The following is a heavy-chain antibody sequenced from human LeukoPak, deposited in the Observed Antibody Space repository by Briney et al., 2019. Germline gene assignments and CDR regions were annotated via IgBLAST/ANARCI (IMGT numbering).Heavy chain of an antibody. CDR2: ISGSGGST. CDR3: AKSIELFTYYYYMDV. V-gene: IGHV3-23*01. CDR1: GFTFSSYA. D-gene: IGHD2-15*01. J-gene: IGHJ6*03. Sequence: PGGSLRLSCAASGFTFSSYAMSWVRQAPGKGLEWVSAISGSGGSTYYADSVKGRFTISRDNSKNTLYLQMNSLRAEDTAVYYCAKSIELFTYYYYMDVWGKGTTVTVSS.